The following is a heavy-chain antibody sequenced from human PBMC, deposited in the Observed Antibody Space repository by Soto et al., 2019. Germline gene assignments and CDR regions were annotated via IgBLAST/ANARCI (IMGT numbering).Heavy chain of an antibody. CDR3: ARKAWVRFDY. D-gene: IGHD6-13*01. V-gene: IGHV5-51*01. CDR2: IYPGDSDT. CDR1: GYSFSNYW. Sequence: PGESLKISCKGSGYSFSNYWIAWVRQMPGEGLEWMGTIYPGDSDTYFNPSLRCRVAMSVDKSTNEFSLKVTSVPAADTAIYYCARKAWVRFDYWGQGALVTVSS. J-gene: IGHJ4*02.